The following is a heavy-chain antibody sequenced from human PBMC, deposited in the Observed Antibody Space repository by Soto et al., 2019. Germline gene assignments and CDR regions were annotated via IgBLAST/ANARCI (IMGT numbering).Heavy chain of an antibody. CDR3: ARAVRYCSGGSCPLGP. V-gene: IGHV1-18*01. CDR2: ISAYNGNT. CDR1: GYTFTSYG. D-gene: IGHD2-15*01. J-gene: IGHJ5*02. Sequence: EASVKVSCKASGYTFTSYGISWVRQAPGQGLEWMGWISAYNGNTNYAQKFQGRVTITRDTSASTAYMELSSLRSEDTAVYYCARAVRYCSGGSCPLGPWGQGTLVTVSS.